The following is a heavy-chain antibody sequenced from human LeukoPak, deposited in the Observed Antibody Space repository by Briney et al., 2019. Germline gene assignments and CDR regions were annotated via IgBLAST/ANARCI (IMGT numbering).Heavy chain of an antibody. J-gene: IGHJ4*02. V-gene: IGHV1-46*01. CDR1: GYTFTNYF. Sequence: VASVNVSFKASGYTFTNYFMHWVRQAPGQGLEWMGVINPSGGGTTYAQRFQGRVTMTRDTSTSTVHMELSSLRSEDTAVYYCARGQNKCLGHWGQGTLVTVSS. CDR2: INPSGGGT. CDR3: ARGQNKCLGH. D-gene: IGHD2/OR15-2a*01.